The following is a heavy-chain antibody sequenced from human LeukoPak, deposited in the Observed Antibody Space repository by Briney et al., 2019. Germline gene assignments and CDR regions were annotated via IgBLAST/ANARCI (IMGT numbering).Heavy chain of an antibody. CDR3: ARDLISGHYTFDY. CDR1: GFTFSSYA. V-gene: IGHV3-30-3*01. CDR2: ISYDGSNK. Sequence: GGSLRLSCAAAGFTFSSYAMHWVRQAPGKGLEWVAVISYDGSNKYYADSGKGRFTISRDNSKNTLYLQMNSLRAEDTAVYYCARDLISGHYTFDYWGQGTLVSVSS. J-gene: IGHJ4*02. D-gene: IGHD1-26*01.